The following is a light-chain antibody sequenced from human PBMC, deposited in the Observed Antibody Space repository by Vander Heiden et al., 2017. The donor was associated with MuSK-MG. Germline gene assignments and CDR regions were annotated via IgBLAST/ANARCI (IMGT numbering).Light chain of an antibody. CDR1: QSIGTS. CDR3: QQRDRTPYT. V-gene: IGKV1-39*01. J-gene: IGKJ2*01. CDR2: AAS. Sequence: DIQMTQSPSSLSASVGDRVTITCRASQSIGTSLNWYQHKPGKAPYLLIYAASTLQGGVPSRFSGSGSGTDFTLTVSRLQPEDFATYYCQQRDRTPYTFGQGTKLEIK.